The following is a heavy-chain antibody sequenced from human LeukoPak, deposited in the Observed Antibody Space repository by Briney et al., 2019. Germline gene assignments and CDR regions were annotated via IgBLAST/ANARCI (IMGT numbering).Heavy chain of an antibody. V-gene: IGHV3-21*01. CDR1: GFTLRTCS. D-gene: IGHD3-22*01. J-gene: IGHJ6*02. CDR2: ISGSSSFI. CDR3: ASYYYDSSGSYWYYGMDV. Sequence: GGSLRLSCAASGFTLRTCSMNWVRQAPGKGLEWVSCISGSSSFIYYSDSVKGRFTISRDNAKNSVYLQMNSPRAEDTAVYYCASYYYDSSGSYWYYGMDVWGQGTTVTVSS.